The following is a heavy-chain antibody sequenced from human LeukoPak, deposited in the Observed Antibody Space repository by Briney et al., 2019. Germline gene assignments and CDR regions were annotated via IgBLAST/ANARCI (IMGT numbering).Heavy chain of an antibody. CDR2: LYYSGSA. D-gene: IGHD3-10*01. J-gene: IGHJ3*02. CDR3: ASLTGGLDAFDI. CDR1: GGSISSSGFY. Sequence: SETLSLTCTVSGGSISSSGFYWGWIRQPPGKGLECIGNLYYSGSAYYNPSLRSRITISVDTSKNQFSLKLSSVTAADTAIYYCASLTGGLDAFDIWGQGTMVTVPS. V-gene: IGHV4-39*01.